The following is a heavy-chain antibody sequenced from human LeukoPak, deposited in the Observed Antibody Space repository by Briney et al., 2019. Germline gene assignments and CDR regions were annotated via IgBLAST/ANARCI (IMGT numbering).Heavy chain of an antibody. CDR1: GGSISSGGYY. CDR3: ARSVYSSGWYAGQGD. CDR2: IYYSGST. J-gene: IGHJ4*02. Sequence: SQTLSLTCTVSGGSISSGGYYWSWIRQHPGKGLEWIGYIYYSGSTCYNPSLKSRVTISVDTSKNQFSLKLSSVTAADTAVYYCARSVYSSGWYAGQGDWGQGTLVTVSS. V-gene: IGHV4-31*03. D-gene: IGHD6-19*01.